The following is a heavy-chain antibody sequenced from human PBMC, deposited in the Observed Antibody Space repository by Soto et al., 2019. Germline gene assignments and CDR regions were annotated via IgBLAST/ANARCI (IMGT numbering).Heavy chain of an antibody. CDR2: IKQDGSEK. Sequence: EVQLVESGGGLVQPGGSLRLSCVGSGFPFNSYWMTWVRQAPGKGLEWVANIKQDGSEKHYVDSVKGRFTISRDSAKNSLSLQMNSLRAEDTAVYYCASQRRDGYFGDYWGQGTLVTVSS. V-gene: IGHV3-7*01. D-gene: IGHD5-12*01. CDR1: GFPFNSYW. J-gene: IGHJ4*02. CDR3: ASQRRDGYFGDY.